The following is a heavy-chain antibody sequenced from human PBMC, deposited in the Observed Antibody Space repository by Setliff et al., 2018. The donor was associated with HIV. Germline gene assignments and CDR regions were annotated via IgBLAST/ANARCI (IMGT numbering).Heavy chain of an antibody. J-gene: IGHJ4*02. Sequence: SETLSLTCTVSGGSINSRSYYWAWIRQPPGKGLEWVASIYFSGTPYYYPSLKNRVTISVDTSKNQFSLKLSSVTAADTAVYYCARRGMWSYETGGNPTATFDYWGQGVLVTVSS. CDR3: ARRGMWSYETGGNPTATFDY. CDR2: IYFSGTP. V-gene: IGHV4-39*01. D-gene: IGHD2-8*02. CDR1: GGSINSRSYY.